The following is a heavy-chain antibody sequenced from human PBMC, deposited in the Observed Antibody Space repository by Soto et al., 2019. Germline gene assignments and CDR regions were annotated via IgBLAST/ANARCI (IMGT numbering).Heavy chain of an antibody. CDR3: ARAYGDWNFDY. Sequence: QVQLQESGPGLVKPSQTLSLTCTVSGGSISSGGYYWSWIRQHPGKGLEWLGYIYYSGSTYYTPSLKSRVTISVYTSKNQFSLKLSAVTAADTAVYYCARAYGDWNFDYWGQGTLVTVSS. CDR2: IYYSGST. D-gene: IGHD4-17*01. CDR1: GGSISSGGYY. J-gene: IGHJ4*02. V-gene: IGHV4-31*03.